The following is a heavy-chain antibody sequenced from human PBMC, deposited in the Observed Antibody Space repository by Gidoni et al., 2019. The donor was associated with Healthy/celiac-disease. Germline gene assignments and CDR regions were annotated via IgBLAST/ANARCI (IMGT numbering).Heavy chain of an antibody. J-gene: IGHJ6*02. CDR3: AKAALLWFGELLSPYYYGMDV. D-gene: IGHD3-10*01. V-gene: IGHV3-23*01. CDR1: GFTFSSYA. Sequence: EVQLLESGGGLVQPGGSLRLSCAASGFTFSSYAMSWVRQAPGKGLEWVSAISGSGGSTYYADSVKGRFTISRDNSKNTLYLQMNSLRAEDTAVYYCAKAALLWFGELLSPYYYGMDVWGQGTTVTVSS. CDR2: ISGSGGST.